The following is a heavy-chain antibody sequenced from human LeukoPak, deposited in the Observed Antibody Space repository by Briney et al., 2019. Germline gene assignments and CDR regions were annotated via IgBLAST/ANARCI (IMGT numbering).Heavy chain of an antibody. D-gene: IGHD6-19*01. Sequence: KASETLSLTCTLSGGSLSIYYWIWIRQPAGKGLEWIGRIYNNGNTRYNPSLKSRVIMSVDTSKNQFSLKLNSVTAADTAVYYCARGSSSGWYEGAFDIWGQGTMVTVSS. CDR3: ARGSSSGWYEGAFDI. J-gene: IGHJ3*02. CDR2: IYNNGNT. CDR1: GGSLSIYY. V-gene: IGHV4-4*07.